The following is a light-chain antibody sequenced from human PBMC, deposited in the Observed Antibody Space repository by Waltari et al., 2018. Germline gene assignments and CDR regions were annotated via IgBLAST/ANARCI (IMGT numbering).Light chain of an antibody. CDR3: QQLKSYPIT. CDR2: AAS. CDR1: QGISNF. J-gene: IGKJ4*01. Sequence: DIQMTQSPSSLSASVGDRATITCRASQGISNFLAWYQQKPGKVPQLLIYAASTLQSGVPSRFSGSGSGMDFNITISNLQPEDFATYYCQQLKSYPITFGGGTKVEIK. V-gene: IGKV1-27*01.